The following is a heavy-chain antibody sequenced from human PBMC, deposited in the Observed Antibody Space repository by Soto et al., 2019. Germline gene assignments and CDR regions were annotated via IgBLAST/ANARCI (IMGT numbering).Heavy chain of an antibody. CDR3: ARRQISPSTRGAGSARGAMDV. Sequence: QVQLVESGGGVVQPGRSLRLSCAASGFTFNNYGMHWVRQAPGKGLEWVAVIWNDGNGYYYANSVQGRLTISRDNSKNTLYLQMVSLRAEDTAVYYCARRQISPSTRGAGSARGAMDVWGQGTTVTGSS. CDR1: GFTFNNYG. CDR2: IWNDGNGY. V-gene: IGHV3-33*01. J-gene: IGHJ6*02. D-gene: IGHD1-26*01.